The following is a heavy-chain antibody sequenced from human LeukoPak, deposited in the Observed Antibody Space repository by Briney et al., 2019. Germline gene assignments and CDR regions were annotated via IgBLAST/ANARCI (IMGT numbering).Heavy chain of an antibody. D-gene: IGHD6-19*01. J-gene: IGHJ4*02. V-gene: IGHV3-21*01. CDR2: ISSSSSYI. CDR3: ARDLAVAGTYY. CDR1: GFSFSTYN. Sequence: GWSLRLSCAASGFSFSTYNMNWVRQAPGKGLEWVSSISSSSSYIYYADSVKGRFTISRDNAKNSLYLQMNSLRAEDTAVYYCARDLAVAGTYYWGQGTLVTVSS.